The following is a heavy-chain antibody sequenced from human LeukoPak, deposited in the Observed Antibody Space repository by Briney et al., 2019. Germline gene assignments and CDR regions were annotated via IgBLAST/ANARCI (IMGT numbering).Heavy chain of an antibody. CDR2: MNPNSGNT. Sequence: ASVKVSCKASGYTFTGYYMHWVRQAPGQGLEWMGWMNPNSGNTGYAQKFQGRVTITRNTSISTAYMELSSLRSEDTAVYYCAVPLNSGSYYAGFDYWGQGTLVTVSS. V-gene: IGHV1-8*03. CDR1: GYTFTGYY. D-gene: IGHD1-26*01. CDR3: AVPLNSGSYYAGFDY. J-gene: IGHJ4*02.